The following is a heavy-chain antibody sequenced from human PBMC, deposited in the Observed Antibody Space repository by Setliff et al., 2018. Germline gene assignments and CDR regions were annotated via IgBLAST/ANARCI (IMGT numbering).Heavy chain of an antibody. D-gene: IGHD1-1*01. CDR3: ARTGTYRYFDY. V-gene: IGHV4-4*02. CDR2: IYHTENS. CDR1: GASISSDNW. J-gene: IGHJ4*02. Sequence: SETLSLTCAVSGASISSDNWWSWVRQPPGEGLEWIGEIYHTENSNYNPSLKSRVTISIDKFSHQFSLRLTSVTAADTAVYYCARTGTYRYFDYWGQGTRVTVSS.